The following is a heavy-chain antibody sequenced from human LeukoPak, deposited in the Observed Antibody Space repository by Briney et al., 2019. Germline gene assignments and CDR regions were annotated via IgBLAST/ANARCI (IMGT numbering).Heavy chain of an antibody. Sequence: GASVKVSCKASGYTFTSYDINWVRQATGQGLEWMGWMNPNSGNTGYAQKFQGRVTMTRNTSISTAYMELSSLRSEDTAVCYCARTIAVAGGVNFDYWGQGTLVTVSS. CDR3: ARTIAVAGGVNFDY. V-gene: IGHV1-8*01. CDR2: MNPNSGNT. CDR1: GYTFTSYD. J-gene: IGHJ4*02. D-gene: IGHD6-19*01.